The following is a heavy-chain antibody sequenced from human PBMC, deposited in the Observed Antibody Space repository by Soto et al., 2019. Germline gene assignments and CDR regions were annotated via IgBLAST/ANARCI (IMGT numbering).Heavy chain of an antibody. CDR1: GGSMSSHY. D-gene: IGHD3-16*01. V-gene: IGHV4-59*11. CDR3: ARADPDASVGY. J-gene: IGHJ4*02. CDR2: TSYSGST. Sequence: ETLSLTCTVSGGSMSSHYWTWLRQPPGKGLEWIGYTSYSGSTYYNPSLKSRVTISADTSRNQFSLKLSSVIAADTAVYYCARADPDASVGYWGQGTLVTVSS.